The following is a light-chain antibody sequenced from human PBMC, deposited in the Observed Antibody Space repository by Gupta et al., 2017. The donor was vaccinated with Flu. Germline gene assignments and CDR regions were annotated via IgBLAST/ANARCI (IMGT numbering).Light chain of an antibody. CDR2: AAS. CDR1: QSINSY. Sequence: EIQMTQSPSSLSASVGDRVTITCRASQSINSYLNWYQQKPGKVPKVLIYAASSLQSGVPPRFSGSGSGTDFTFTISRLQPEEFATYYCQQSYSIPWTFGQGTKVEIK. CDR3: QQSYSIPWT. V-gene: IGKV1-39*01. J-gene: IGKJ1*01.